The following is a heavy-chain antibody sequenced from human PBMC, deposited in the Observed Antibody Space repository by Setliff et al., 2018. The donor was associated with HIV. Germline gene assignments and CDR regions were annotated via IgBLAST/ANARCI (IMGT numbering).Heavy chain of an antibody. CDR1: GFTFSSYG. D-gene: IGHD3-9*01. CDR3: ARYVSDWFYIDS. J-gene: IGHJ4*02. CDR2: ISGRDGRT. Sequence: GSLRLSCAAFGFTFSSYGMSWVRQAPGKGLEWVSTISGRDGRTYYADSVKGRFTISRDSSKNTLYLQMNSLRAADTAVYYCARYVSDWFYIDSWGQGTLVTVSS. V-gene: IGHV3-23*01.